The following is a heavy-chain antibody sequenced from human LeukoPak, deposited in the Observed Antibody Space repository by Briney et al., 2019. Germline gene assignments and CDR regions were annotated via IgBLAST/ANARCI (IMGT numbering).Heavy chain of an antibody. CDR3: ARDLGNAFDI. CDR1: GGSISSYY. CDR2: IYYSGST. Sequence: SETLSLTCTVSGGSISSYYWSWIRQPPGKGLEWIGYIYYSGSTNYNPSLKSRVTVSVDTSKNQFSLKLSSVTAADTAVYYCARDLGNAFDIWGQGTMVTVSS. D-gene: IGHD3-16*01. J-gene: IGHJ3*02. V-gene: IGHV4-59*01.